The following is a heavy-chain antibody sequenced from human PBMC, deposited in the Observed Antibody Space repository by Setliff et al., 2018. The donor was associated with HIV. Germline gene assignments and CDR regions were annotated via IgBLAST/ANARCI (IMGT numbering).Heavy chain of an antibody. J-gene: IGHJ4*02. D-gene: IGHD3-22*01. CDR1: GYSISSAYY. Sequence: SLTCAVSGYSISSAYYWGWIRQPPGKGLEWIGSIYHSGSTYYNPSLKSRVTISVDTSKNQFSLKLSSVTAADTAVYYCARDVRPLSDSSGYFFDWGQGTLVTVLL. CDR2: IYHSGST. CDR3: ARDVRPLSDSSGYFFD. V-gene: IGHV4-38-2*02.